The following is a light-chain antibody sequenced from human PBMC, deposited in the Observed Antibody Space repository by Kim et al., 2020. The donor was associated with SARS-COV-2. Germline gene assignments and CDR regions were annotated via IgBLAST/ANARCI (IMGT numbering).Light chain of an antibody. CDR2: DNN. V-gene: IGLV1-51*01. Sequence: KVTISCSGGSSNIGINYVSWYQQHPGTAPKLLIYDNNKRPSGIPDRFSGSKSGTSATLGITGLQTGDEADYYCGTWDSSLSAYVFGTGTKVTVL. J-gene: IGLJ1*01. CDR3: GTWDSSLSAYV. CDR1: SSNIGINY.